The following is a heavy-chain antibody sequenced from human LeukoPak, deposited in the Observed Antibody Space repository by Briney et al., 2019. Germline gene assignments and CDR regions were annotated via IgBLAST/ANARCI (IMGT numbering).Heavy chain of an antibody. CDR3: ARLNSSGHFDY. D-gene: IGHD6-19*01. V-gene: IGHV4-39*01. CDR1: GGSISSSSYY. Sequence: PSETLSLTCTVSGGSISSSSYYWGWIRQPPGKGLEWIGSIYYSGSTYYNPSLKSRVTISVDTSKNQFSLKLSSVTAADTAVYYCARLNSSGHFDYWGQGTLLTVSS. CDR2: IYYSGST. J-gene: IGHJ4*02.